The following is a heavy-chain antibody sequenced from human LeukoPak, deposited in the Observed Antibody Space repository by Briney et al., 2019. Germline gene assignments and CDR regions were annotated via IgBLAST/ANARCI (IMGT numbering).Heavy chain of an antibody. Sequence: PGGSLRLSCAASGFTFSSYSMNWVRQAPGKGLEWVSSISCSSSYIYYADSVKGRFTISRDNAKNSLYLQMNSLRAEDTAVYYCARDLAPTGIAAAGTNWFDPWGQGTLVTVSS. CDR1: GFTFSSYS. D-gene: IGHD6-13*01. CDR3: ARDLAPTGIAAAGTNWFDP. V-gene: IGHV3-21*01. J-gene: IGHJ5*02. CDR2: ISCSSSYI.